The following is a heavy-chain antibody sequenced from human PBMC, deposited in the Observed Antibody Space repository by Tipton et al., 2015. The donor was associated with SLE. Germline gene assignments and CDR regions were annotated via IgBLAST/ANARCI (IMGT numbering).Heavy chain of an antibody. CDR2: MFYSGST. CDR1: GDSISISTYS. J-gene: IGHJ4*02. V-gene: IGHV4-39*01. CDR3: ARQSALGFLQWLVGGSGADH. D-gene: IGHD3-3*01. Sequence: TLSLTCPVSGDSISISTYSWGWIRQPPGKGLEWIGSMFYSGSTYYNPSLKSRVTISVDTSTNQISLKLRSMTAADTAFYYCARQSALGFLQWLVGGSGADHWGQGTLVTVSS.